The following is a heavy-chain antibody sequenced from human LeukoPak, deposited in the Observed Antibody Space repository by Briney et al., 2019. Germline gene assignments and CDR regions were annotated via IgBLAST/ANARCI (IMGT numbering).Heavy chain of an antibody. D-gene: IGHD3-10*01. J-gene: IGHJ6*03. Sequence: SETLSLTCTVSGGSISTSSYYWGWIRQPPGKGLECIGNIYYSGSTYYNPSLKSRVTISVDTSKNQFSLKLSSVTAADTAVYYCARVFDSGSQAYFYYMDVWGKGTTVTISS. V-gene: IGHV4-39*07. CDR3: ARVFDSGSQAYFYYMDV. CDR1: GGSISTSSYY. CDR2: IYYSGST.